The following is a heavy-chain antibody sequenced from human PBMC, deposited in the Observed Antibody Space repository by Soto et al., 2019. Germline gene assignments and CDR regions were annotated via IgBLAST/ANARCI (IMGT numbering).Heavy chain of an antibody. CDR1: GYTFTSYT. Sequence: ASVKVSCKASGYTFTSYTIHWVRQAPGQRPEWMGWINAGNGKTKYSPRIQDRVNITRDTSASTVYMELSSLRSEDTAVYYCARDEMVGATIFRNNYYGMDVWGQGTTVTVSS. CDR2: INAGNGKT. CDR3: ARDEMVGATIFRNNYYGMDV. D-gene: IGHD1-26*01. J-gene: IGHJ6*02. V-gene: IGHV1-3*01.